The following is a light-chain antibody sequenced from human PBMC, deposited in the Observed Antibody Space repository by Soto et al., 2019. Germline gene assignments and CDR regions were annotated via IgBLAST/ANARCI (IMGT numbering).Light chain of an antibody. CDR1: SSDVGGYNY. J-gene: IGLJ1*01. V-gene: IGLV2-11*01. Sequence: QSALTQPRSVSGSPGQSVTISCTGTSSDVGGYNYVSWYQQRPGKAPKLMIYDVSKRPSGVPDRFSGFKSGNTASLIISGLQAEDEADYSCCSHAGTYIYVFGTGTKVTV. CDR3: CSHAGTYIYV. CDR2: DVS.